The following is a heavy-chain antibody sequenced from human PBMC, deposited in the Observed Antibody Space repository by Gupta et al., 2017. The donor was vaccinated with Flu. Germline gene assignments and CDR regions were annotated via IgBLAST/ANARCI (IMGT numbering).Heavy chain of an antibody. CDR3: AKDLGYGGNYNWYFYL. Sequence: PGKGLEWVAVISYDGSSKDYAGSVKGRFTISRDNSKNALDRQMNSLGAEDTAVYYCAKDLGYGGNYNWYFYLWGRGTLVTVSS. J-gene: IGHJ2*01. V-gene: IGHV3-30*18. D-gene: IGHD4-17*01. CDR2: ISYDGSSK.